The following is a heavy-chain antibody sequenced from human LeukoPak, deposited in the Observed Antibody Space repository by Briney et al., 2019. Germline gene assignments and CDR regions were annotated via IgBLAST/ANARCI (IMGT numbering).Heavy chain of an antibody. V-gene: IGHV5-51*01. J-gene: IGHJ4*02. Sequence: GESLKISCQGFGYRFTDYWIGWVRQVPGKGLEWMGIIYPGDSDTRYSPSLQGQVTISADKSISTAYLQWSSLKASDTAIFYCARSSAPGIAVSPFDFWGQGTLVTVSS. CDR2: IYPGDSDT. D-gene: IGHD6-19*01. CDR3: ARSSAPGIAVSPFDF. CDR1: GYRFTDYW.